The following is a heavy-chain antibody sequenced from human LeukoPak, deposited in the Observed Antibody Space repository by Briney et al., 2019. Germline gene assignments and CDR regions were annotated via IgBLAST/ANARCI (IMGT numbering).Heavy chain of an antibody. Sequence: QTGGSLRLSCAASGFDVTSNYMSWVRQAPGKGLEWVSVIYSGGNTQYGGPYYADSVKGRFTISRHNSENTLYLEMNSLTAEDTAVYYCASSSGYESSGYHRPPGHWGQGTLVTVSA. V-gene: IGHV3-53*04. CDR3: ASSSGYESSGYHRPPGH. CDR2: IYSGGNTQYGGP. J-gene: IGHJ4*02. D-gene: IGHD3-22*01. CDR1: GFDVTSNY.